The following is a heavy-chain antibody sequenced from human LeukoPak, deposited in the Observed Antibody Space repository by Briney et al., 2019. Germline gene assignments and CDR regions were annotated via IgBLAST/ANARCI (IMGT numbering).Heavy chain of an antibody. CDR1: GGSISIGGYY. J-gene: IGHJ5*02. Sequence: KASETLSLTCTVSGGSISIGGYYWSWIRQHPGKGLEWIGYTYNSVTTYYNPSLKSRVTILVDTSKNQFSLRLSSVIAADTAVYYCARVEWANWFDPWGQGTLVTVSS. V-gene: IGHV4-31*03. D-gene: IGHD2-8*01. CDR2: TYNSVTT. CDR3: ARVEWANWFDP.